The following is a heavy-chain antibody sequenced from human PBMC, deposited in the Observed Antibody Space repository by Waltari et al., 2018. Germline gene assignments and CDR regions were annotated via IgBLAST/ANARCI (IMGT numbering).Heavy chain of an antibody. CDR3: ACGEAAAGTQ. CDR1: GGSISSCGSY. V-gene: IGHV4-31*03. Sequence: QVQLQESGPGLVKHSQTLSLTCTVSGGSISSCGSYWSWIRQHPGKGLEWLGYIYYSGSTYYNPSLKSRVTISVDTSKNQFSLKLSSVTAADTAVYYCACGEAAAGTQWGQGTLVTVSS. J-gene: IGHJ1*01. D-gene: IGHD6-13*01. CDR2: IYYSGST.